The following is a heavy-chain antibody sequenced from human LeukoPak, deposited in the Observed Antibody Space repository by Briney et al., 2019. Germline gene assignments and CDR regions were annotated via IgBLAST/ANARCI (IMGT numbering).Heavy chain of an antibody. CDR1: GGSISSSSYY. Sequence: PSETLSLTCTVSGGSISSSSYYWGSIRQPPGKGLEWIGSIYYSGSTYYNPSLKSRVTISVDTSKNQFSLKLSSVTAADTAVYYCARDPSYYDILTGYYFKAFDIWGQGTMVTVSS. CDR3: ARDPSYYDILTGYYFKAFDI. D-gene: IGHD3-9*01. J-gene: IGHJ3*02. CDR2: IYYSGST. V-gene: IGHV4-39*02.